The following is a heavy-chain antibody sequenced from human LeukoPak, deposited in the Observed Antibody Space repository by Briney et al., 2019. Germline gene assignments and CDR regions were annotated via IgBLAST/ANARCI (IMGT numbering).Heavy chain of an antibody. CDR2: IIPILGIA. D-gene: IGHD3-22*01. J-gene: IGHJ3*02. V-gene: IGHV1-69*04. Sequence: ASVKVSCKASGGTFSSYAISWVRQAPGQGLEWMGRIIPILGIANYAQKFQGRVTITADKSTSTAYMELSSLRSEDTDVYYCASQDAAYYYDSSGYYPPVAFDIWGQGTMVTVSS. CDR1: GGTFSSYA. CDR3: ASQDAAYYYDSSGYYPPVAFDI.